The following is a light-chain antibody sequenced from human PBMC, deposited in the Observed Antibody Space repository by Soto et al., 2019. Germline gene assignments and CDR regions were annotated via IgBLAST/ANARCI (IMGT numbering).Light chain of an antibody. Sequence: DIQMTQSPSTLSASVGDRVTITCRASQTINSWLAWYQQKPGKAPRLLIYKASSLESGVPSRFSGSGSGTEFTLTISSLQPDDVATYYCQQYDSVPYTFGQGTK. CDR3: QQYDSVPYT. CDR2: KAS. V-gene: IGKV1-5*03. J-gene: IGKJ2*01. CDR1: QTINSW.